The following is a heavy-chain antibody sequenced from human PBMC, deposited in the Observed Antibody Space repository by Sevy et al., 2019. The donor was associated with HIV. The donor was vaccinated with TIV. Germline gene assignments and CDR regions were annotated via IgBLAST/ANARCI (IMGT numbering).Heavy chain of an antibody. CDR3: ARDTGSSFDLYYYYYGMDV. CDR1: GGTFSSYA. CDR2: IIPIFGTA. Sequence: ASVKVSCKASGGTFSSYAISWVRQAPGQGLEWMGGIIPIFGTANYAQKFQGRVTITADESTGTAYMKLSSLRSEDTAVHYCARDTGSSFDLYYYYYGMDVWGQGTTVTVSS. D-gene: IGHD6-6*01. V-gene: IGHV1-69*13. J-gene: IGHJ6*02.